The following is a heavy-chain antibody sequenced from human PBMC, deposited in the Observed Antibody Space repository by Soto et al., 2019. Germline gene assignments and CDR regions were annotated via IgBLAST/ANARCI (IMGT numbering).Heavy chain of an antibody. CDR3: ARQLAVVTFNYYGMDV. V-gene: IGHV4-39*01. J-gene: IGHJ6*02. D-gene: IGHD2-21*02. CDR1: GGSISSSSYY. Sequence: SETLSLTCTVSGGSISSSSYYWGWIRQPPGKGLEWIGSIYYSGSTYYNPSLKSRVTISVDTSKNQFSLKLSSVTAADTAVYYCARQLAVVTFNYYGMDVWGQGTTVTVSS. CDR2: IYYSGST.